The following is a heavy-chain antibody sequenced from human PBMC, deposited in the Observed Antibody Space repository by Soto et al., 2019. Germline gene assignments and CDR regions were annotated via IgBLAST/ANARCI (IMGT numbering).Heavy chain of an antibody. CDR2: IIPLFGTR. J-gene: IGHJ4*02. CDR1: GGTFNNLA. CDR3: ARVGAYCVSTSCHDY. Sequence: ASVKVSCKASGGTFNNLAISWVRQAPGQGLEWMGGIIPLFGTRNYAQKFQGRVTITADESTSTAYMELKSLRSEDTAVYYCARVGAYCVSTSCHDYWGQGTLVTLS. V-gene: IGHV1-69*13. D-gene: IGHD2-2*01.